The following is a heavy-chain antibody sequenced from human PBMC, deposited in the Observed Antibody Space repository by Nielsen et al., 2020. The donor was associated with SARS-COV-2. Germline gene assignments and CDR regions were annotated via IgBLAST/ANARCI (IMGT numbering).Heavy chain of an antibody. CDR1: GYNFATYW. CDR2: VYPGDSDT. J-gene: IGHJ6*02. Sequence: GESLKISCQGSGYNFATYWIAWVRQMPGKGLEWMGVVYPGDSDTRYSPSFQGQVIISFDKSITTAYLQWNSLQVSDSAMYYCARLQSSTGGGMDVWGQGTAVTVSS. V-gene: IGHV5-51*01. D-gene: IGHD6-13*01. CDR3: ARLQSSTGGGMDV.